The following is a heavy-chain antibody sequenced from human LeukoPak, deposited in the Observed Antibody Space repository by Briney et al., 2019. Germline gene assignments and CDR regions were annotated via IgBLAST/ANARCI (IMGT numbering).Heavy chain of an antibody. V-gene: IGHV4-59*01. D-gene: IGHD5-24*01. Sequence: SETLSLTCTVSGGSISSYYWRWIRQPPGKGLEWVGYIYYSGSTNYNPSLKSRGTISVDTSKNQFSLKLSSETAADTAVYYCARSSRDGYKKEAFDIWGQGTMVSVSS. CDR2: IYYSGST. CDR1: GGSISSYY. CDR3: ARSSRDGYKKEAFDI. J-gene: IGHJ3*02.